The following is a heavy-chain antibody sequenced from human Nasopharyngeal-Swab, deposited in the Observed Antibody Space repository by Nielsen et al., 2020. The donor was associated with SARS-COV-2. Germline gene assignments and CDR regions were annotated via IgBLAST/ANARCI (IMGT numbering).Heavy chain of an antibody. CDR1: GFTFSNAW. J-gene: IGHJ5*02. Sequence: GGSLRLSCAASGFTFSNAWMSWVRQAPGKGLEWVGRIKSKTDGGTTDYAAPVKGRFTISRDDSKNTLYLQMNSLRAEDTAVYYCARDMKPSYYGSGSYYNWDWFDPWGQGTLVTVSS. CDR3: ARDMKPSYYGSGSYYNWDWFDP. V-gene: IGHV3-15*01. D-gene: IGHD3-10*01. CDR2: IKSKTDGGTT.